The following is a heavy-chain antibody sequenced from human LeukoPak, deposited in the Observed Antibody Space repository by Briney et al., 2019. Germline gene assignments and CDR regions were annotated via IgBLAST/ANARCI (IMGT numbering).Heavy chain of an antibody. J-gene: IGHJ4*02. CDR2: ITPSGGAT. Sequence: ASVKVSCKASGYTCTNYYIHWVRQAPGQGLEWMGKITPSGGATTYAQKFQGRVTVTRDTSTSTFYMELSSLRSEDTAVYYCARERNSGYYFFDYWGQGTLVTVSS. CDR1: GYTCTNYY. D-gene: IGHD3-22*01. CDR3: ARERNSGYYFFDY. V-gene: IGHV1-46*03.